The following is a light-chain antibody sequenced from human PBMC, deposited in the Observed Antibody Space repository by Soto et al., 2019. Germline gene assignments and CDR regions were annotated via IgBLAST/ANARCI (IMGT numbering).Light chain of an antibody. Sequence: DIQMTPSPSSLSASVGDRVTITCQASQDISNYLNWYQQKPGKAPKLLIYDASNLETGVPSRFSGSGSGTDFTFTISSLQPADIATYYCQPYDNLPLTFGGGTKVHIK. CDR1: QDISNY. J-gene: IGKJ4*01. CDR2: DAS. V-gene: IGKV1-33*01. CDR3: QPYDNLPLT.